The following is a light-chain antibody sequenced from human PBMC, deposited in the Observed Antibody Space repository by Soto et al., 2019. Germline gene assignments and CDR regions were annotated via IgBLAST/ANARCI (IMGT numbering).Light chain of an antibody. CDR1: QSVSSSF. V-gene: IGKV3-20*01. CDR2: GAS. Sequence: EIVLTQSPGTLSLSPGERATLSCRASQSVSSSFLAWYQLKPGQAPRLLIYGASGRATGIPDRFSGSGSGTDFTLTISRLEPEDFAVYYCQQYDSSPWTFGQGTKVEIK. J-gene: IGKJ1*01. CDR3: QQYDSSPWT.